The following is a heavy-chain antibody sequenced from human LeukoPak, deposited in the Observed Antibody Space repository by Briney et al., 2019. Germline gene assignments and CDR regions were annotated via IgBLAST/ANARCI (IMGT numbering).Heavy chain of an antibody. Sequence: NSSETLSLTCTVSGGSISRGFYYWGWIRQPPGKGLEWIGTIYYSGNAYYNSSLRSRVTMFVDTSKNQFSLNLTSVTAADTAMYCCARTIAVAGDFDSWGQGTLVTVSS. V-gene: IGHV4-39*01. J-gene: IGHJ4*02. CDR2: IYYSGNA. D-gene: IGHD6-19*01. CDR1: GGSISRGFYY. CDR3: ARTIAVAGDFDS.